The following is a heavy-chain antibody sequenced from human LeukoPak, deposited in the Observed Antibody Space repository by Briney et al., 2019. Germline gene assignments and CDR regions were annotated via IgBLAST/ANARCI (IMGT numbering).Heavy chain of an antibody. CDR3: AKVYGFCSGSSCSRQPLPLGY. CDR2: MNPNSGNT. V-gene: IGHV1-8*01. CDR1: GCTFTSYD. J-gene: IGHJ4*02. D-gene: IGHD2-2*03. Sequence: GASVKASCKASGCTFTSYDINWVRQATGQGLEWMGWMNPNSGNTGYAQKFQGRVTMTRNTSISTAYMELSSLRSEDTAVYYCAKVYGFCSGSSCSRQPLPLGYWGQGTLVTVSS.